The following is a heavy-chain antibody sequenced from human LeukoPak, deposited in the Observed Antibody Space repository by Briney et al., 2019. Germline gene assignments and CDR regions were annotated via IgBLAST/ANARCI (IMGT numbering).Heavy chain of an antibody. Sequence: GRSLRLSCAASGFTFSSYGMHWVRQAPGKGLEWVAVIWYDGSNKYYADSVKGRFTISRDNAKLSLFLQMNSLRDEDTAVYYCARDAATIGTYWYFDLWGRGTLVTASS. D-gene: IGHD1-1*01. J-gene: IGHJ2*01. CDR3: ARDAATIGTYWYFDL. V-gene: IGHV3-33*01. CDR2: IWYDGSNK. CDR1: GFTFSSYG.